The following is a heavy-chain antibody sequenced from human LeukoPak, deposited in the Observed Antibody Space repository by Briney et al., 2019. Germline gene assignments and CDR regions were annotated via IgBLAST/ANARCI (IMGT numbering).Heavy chain of an antibody. CDR1: GGSFSGYY. V-gene: IGHV4-34*01. CDR2: INHSGST. D-gene: IGHD2-2*01. Sequence: SETLSLTCAVYGGSFSGYYWSWIRQLPGKGLEWIGEINHSGSTNYNPSLKSRVTISVDTSKNQFSLKLSSVTAADTAVYYCARVNEDILVVPAAMGGYWYFDLWGRGTLVTVSS. CDR3: ARVNEDILVVPAAMGGYWYFDL. J-gene: IGHJ2*01.